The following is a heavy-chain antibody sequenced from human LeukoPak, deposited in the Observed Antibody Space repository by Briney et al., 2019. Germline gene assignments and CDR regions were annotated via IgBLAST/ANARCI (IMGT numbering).Heavy chain of an antibody. CDR1: GYTFTSYY. V-gene: IGHV1-46*01. D-gene: IGHD3-10*01. CDR3: ARDRGYYYGSGSYHPYYYYGMDV. J-gene: IGHJ6*02. Sequence: ASVKVSCKAPGYTFTSYYMHWVRQAPGQGLEWMGIINPSGGSTSYAQKFQGRVTMTRDTSTSTVYMELSSLRSEDTAVYYCARDRGYYYGSGSYHPYYYYGMDVWGQGTTVTVSS. CDR2: INPSGGST.